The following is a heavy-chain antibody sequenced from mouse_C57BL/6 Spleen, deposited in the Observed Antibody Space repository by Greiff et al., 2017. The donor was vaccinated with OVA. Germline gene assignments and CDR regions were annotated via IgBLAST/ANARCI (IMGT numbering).Heavy chain of an antibody. CDR3: ARSHLGYAMDY. CDR1: GYTFTDYE. CDR2: IDPETGGT. Sequence: VQLQESGAELVRPGASVTLSCKASGYTFTDYEMHWVKQTPVHGLEWIGAIDPETGGTAYNQKFKGKATLTVDTSSSTAYMELNSLTSEDSAVYYCARSHLGYAMDYWGQGTSVTVSS. J-gene: IGHJ4*01. V-gene: IGHV1-15*01. D-gene: IGHD3-3*01.